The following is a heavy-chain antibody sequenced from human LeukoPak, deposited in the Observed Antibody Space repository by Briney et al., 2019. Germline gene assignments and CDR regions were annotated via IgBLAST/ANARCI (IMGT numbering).Heavy chain of an antibody. D-gene: IGHD1-20*01. CDR2: VEHDGTTK. V-gene: IGHV3-30*02. CDR1: GFTFSSLG. J-gene: IGHJ4*02. CDR3: VTDLHGINWYVQ. Sequence: GGSLRLSCLGSGFTFSSLGMHWVRQAPGKGLEWVAFVEHDGTTKYYADSVKGRFSISRDNSRNTLFLQIYSLRADDTSMYYRVTDLHGINWYVQWGQGTLVTVSS.